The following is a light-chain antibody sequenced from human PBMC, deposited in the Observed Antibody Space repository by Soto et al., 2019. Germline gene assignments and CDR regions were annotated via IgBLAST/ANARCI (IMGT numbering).Light chain of an antibody. CDR3: QQYDSYSPYT. J-gene: IGKJ2*01. CDR2: EAS. CDR1: QSIGRW. Sequence: DIQMTQSPSTLSASVGDRVTITCRASQSIGRWLAWYQQKPGKAPKFLIYEASNLESGVPSRFSGSGSGKEFTLTIISLQPDDFATYYCQQYDSYSPYTFGQGTKLEIK. V-gene: IGKV1-5*03.